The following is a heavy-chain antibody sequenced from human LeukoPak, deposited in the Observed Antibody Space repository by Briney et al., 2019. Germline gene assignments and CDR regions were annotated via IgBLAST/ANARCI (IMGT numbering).Heavy chain of an antibody. Sequence: RASETLSLTCTVSGGSISSSSFYWGWIRQPPGKGLEWIGSIYYRGSTYYNPSLKSRVTISVDMSENQVSLKLRSVTAADTAVYYCTEFYFDGSGYADYWGQGTLVTVSS. CDR1: GGSISSSSFY. D-gene: IGHD3-22*01. CDR3: TEFYFDGSGYADY. CDR2: IYYRGST. J-gene: IGHJ4*02. V-gene: IGHV4-39*01.